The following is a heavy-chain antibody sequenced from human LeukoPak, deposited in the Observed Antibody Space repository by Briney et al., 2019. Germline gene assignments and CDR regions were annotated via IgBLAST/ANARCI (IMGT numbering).Heavy chain of an antibody. CDR3: ARGLRWYYYGMDV. V-gene: IGHV3-48*02. J-gene: IGHJ6*02. CDR1: GFTFSSYA. CDR2: ISSSSSTI. D-gene: IGHD4-23*01. Sequence: GGSLRLSCAASGFTFSSYAMSWVRQAPGKGLEWVSYISSSSSTIYYADSVKGRFTISRDNAKNSLYLQMNNLRDEDTAVYYCARGLRWYYYGMDVWGQGTTVTVSS.